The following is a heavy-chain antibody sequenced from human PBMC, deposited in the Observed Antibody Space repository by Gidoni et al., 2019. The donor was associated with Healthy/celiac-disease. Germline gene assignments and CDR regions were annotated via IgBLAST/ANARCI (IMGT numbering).Heavy chain of an antibody. V-gene: IGHV3-15*01. D-gene: IGHD3-22*01. Sequence: EVQLVESGGGLVKPGGSLRLSCAASGFTFGNAWMSWVRQAPGKGLEWVGRIKSKTDGGTTDYAAPVKGRFTISRDDSKNTLYLQMNSLKTEDTAVYYCTTDKGYDSSGYNYWGQGTLVTVSS. J-gene: IGHJ4*02. CDR1: GFTFGNAW. CDR2: IKSKTDGGTT. CDR3: TTDKGYDSSGYNY.